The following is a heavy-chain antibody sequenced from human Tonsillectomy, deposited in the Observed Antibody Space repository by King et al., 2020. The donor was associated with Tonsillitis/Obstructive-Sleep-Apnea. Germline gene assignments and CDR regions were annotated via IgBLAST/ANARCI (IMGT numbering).Heavy chain of an antibody. V-gene: IGHV4-34*01. CDR1: GGSFRGYY. Sequence: VQLQQWGAGLLKPSETLSLTCAVYGGSFRGYYWSWIRQPPGKGLEWIGEIKHSGSTNYNPSLKSRVTISVDTSKNQFSLKLSSVTAEDTAVYYCATSFYDFWSGYRRPSFDYWGQGTLVTVSS. J-gene: IGHJ4*02. CDR3: ATSFYDFWSGYRRPSFDY. D-gene: IGHD3-3*01. CDR2: IKHSGST.